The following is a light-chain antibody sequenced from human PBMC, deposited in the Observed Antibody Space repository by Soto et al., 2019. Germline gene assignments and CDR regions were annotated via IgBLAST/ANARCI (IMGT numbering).Light chain of an antibody. V-gene: IGKV3-20*01. J-gene: IGKJ1*01. CDR2: GAF. CDR1: QSISSNY. CDR3: QADGNSTRS. Sequence: EIGLTQSPGTLSMSPGERATLSCRASQSISSNYLAWYQQKPGQAPRLLIYGAFSRATGIPDRLSGSGSGTDFTLAISRLEAVDFAVYYSQADGNSTRSFGPGTTVEFK.